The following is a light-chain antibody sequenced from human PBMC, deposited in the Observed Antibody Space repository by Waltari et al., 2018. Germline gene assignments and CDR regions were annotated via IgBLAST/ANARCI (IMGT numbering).Light chain of an antibody. V-gene: IGKV2-30*01. J-gene: IGKJ2*01. CDR2: KVS. Sequence: DVVMTQSPLSLPVTLGQPASMSCRSSQSLLYTDGNTYLTWFQQRPGQSPRRLIYKVSNRDSGVPDRFSGSGSGTDFTRKISRVEAEDVGIYYCMQGTHWPYTFGQGTKLEIK. CDR1: QSLLYTDGNTY. CDR3: MQGTHWPYT.